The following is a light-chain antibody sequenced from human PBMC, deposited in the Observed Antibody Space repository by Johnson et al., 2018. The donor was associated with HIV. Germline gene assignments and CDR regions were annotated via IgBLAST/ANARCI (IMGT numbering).Light chain of an antibody. CDR3: GTWDSSLSAHNYV. CDR2: DNN. Sequence: QSVLTQPPSVSAAPGQKVTISCSGSSSNIGNKYVSWYQQLPGTAPKVLIYDNNKRPSGIPDRFSGSKSGTSATLGITGLQTGDEADYYCGTWDSSLSAHNYVFGTGTKVTV. J-gene: IGLJ1*01. V-gene: IGLV1-51*01. CDR1: SSNIGNKY.